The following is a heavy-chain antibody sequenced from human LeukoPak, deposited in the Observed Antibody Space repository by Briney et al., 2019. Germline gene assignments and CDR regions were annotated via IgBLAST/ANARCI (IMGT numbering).Heavy chain of an antibody. CDR3: TRALTYCSSTSCYGSATYYYYYGMDV. CDR2: IRSKAYGGTT. J-gene: IGHJ6*04. CDR1: GFTFGDYA. V-gene: IGHV3-49*04. Sequence: GGSLRLSCTASGFTFGDYAMSWVRQAPGKGLEWVGFIRSKAYGGTTEYAASVKGRFTISRDDSKSIAYLQMNSLKTEDTAVYYCTRALTYCSSTSCYGSATYYYYYGMDVWGKGTTVTVSS. D-gene: IGHD2-2*01.